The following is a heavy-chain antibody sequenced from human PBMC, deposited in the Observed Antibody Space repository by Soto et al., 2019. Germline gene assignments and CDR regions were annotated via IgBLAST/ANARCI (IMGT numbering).Heavy chain of an antibody. CDR3: ASRYGSGSYYYYYGMDV. CDR1: GGSISSSSYY. D-gene: IGHD3-10*01. CDR2: IYFIGST. V-gene: IGHV4-39*01. J-gene: IGHJ6*02. Sequence: SETLSLTCTVSGGSISSSSYYWGWIRQPPGKGLDWFGIIYFIGSTYYNPSLKSRVTISVDTSKNLFSLKLSSVTAADTVVYYCASRYGSGSYYYYYGMDVWGQGTTVTVSS.